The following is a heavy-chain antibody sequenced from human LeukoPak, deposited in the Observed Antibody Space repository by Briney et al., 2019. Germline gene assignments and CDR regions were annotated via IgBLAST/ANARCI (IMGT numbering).Heavy chain of an antibody. CDR2: MNPNSGNT. CDR3: ARGRGDILTGYSLDFDY. Sequence: ASVKVSCKASGYTFTSYDINWVRQATGQGLEWMGWMNPNSGNTGYAQKFQGRVTMTRNTSISTAYMELSSLRSEDTAVYYRARGRGDILTGYSLDFDYWGQGTLVTVSS. V-gene: IGHV1-8*01. D-gene: IGHD3-9*01. CDR1: GYTFTSYD. J-gene: IGHJ4*02.